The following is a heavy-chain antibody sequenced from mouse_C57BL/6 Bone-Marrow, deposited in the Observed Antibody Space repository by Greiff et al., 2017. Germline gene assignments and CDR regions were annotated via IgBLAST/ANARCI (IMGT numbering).Heavy chain of an antibody. V-gene: IGHV1-69*01. CDR2: IEPSDSYT. D-gene: IGHD1-1*01. CDR3: ARGYYYGSSYFDY. J-gene: IGHJ2*01. CDR1: GYTFTSYW. Sequence: QVHVKQPGAELVMPGASVKLSCKASGYTFTSYWMHWVKQRPGQGLEWIGEIEPSDSYTNYNQKFKGKSTLTVDKSSSTAYMQLSSLTSEDSAVYYCARGYYYGSSYFDYWGQGTTLTVSS.